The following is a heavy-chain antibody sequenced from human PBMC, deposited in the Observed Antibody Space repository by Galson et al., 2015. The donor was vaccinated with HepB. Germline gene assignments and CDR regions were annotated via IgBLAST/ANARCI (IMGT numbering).Heavy chain of an antibody. CDR1: GFTFSYAW. CDR2: IKGKTDGGTT. J-gene: IGHJ6*02. V-gene: IGHV3-15*01. Sequence: SLRLSCAASGFTFSYAWMNWVRQAPGKGLEWVGRIKGKTDGGTTDYPAPVKGRFSISRDESKDTLYLQMNSLKTEDTAVYYCTTGSSYDRYNMDVWGQGTTVTVSS. D-gene: IGHD5-24*01. CDR3: TTGSSYDRYNMDV.